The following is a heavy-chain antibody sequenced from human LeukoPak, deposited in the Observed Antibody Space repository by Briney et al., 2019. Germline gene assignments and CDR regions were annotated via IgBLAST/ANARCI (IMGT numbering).Heavy chain of an antibody. CDR2: IWYDGSNK. Sequence: GGSLRLSCAAPGFTFSSYGMHWVRQAPGKGLEWVAVIWYDGSNKYYADSVKGQFTISRDNSKNTLYLQMNSLRAEDTAVYYCARAQTYSSSWSGYWGQGTLVTVSS. D-gene: IGHD6-13*01. V-gene: IGHV3-33*01. J-gene: IGHJ4*02. CDR1: GFTFSSYG. CDR3: ARAQTYSSSWSGY.